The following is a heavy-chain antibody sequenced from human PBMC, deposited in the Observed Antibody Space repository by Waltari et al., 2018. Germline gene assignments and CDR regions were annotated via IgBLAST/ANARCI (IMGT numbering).Heavy chain of an antibody. Sequence: QVQLQESGPGLVKPSQTLSLTCTVSGGSISSGGYYWSWIRQHPGKGLELIGYIDYSGSTSNTPSLKSLVTISVDTSKNQFSLKLSSVTAADTAVYYCARGGGSSGYYGYWGQGTLVTVSS. CDR1: GGSISSGGYY. D-gene: IGHD3-22*01. CDR2: IDYSGST. J-gene: IGHJ4*02. CDR3: ARGGGSSGYYGY. V-gene: IGHV4-31*01.